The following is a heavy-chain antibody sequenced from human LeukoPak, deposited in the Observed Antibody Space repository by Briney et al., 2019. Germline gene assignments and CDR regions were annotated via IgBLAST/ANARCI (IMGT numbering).Heavy chain of an antibody. CDR3: ARESAYYYYMDV. J-gene: IGHJ6*03. Sequence: GASVKVSCKSSGSTFTSYGFSWVRQAPGQGLEWMGLISAYNGNTNYSQKLQGRGTMTTDTSTSTAYMELRSLRSGDTAVYYCARESAYYYYMDVWGKGTTVTVSS. CDR2: ISAYNGNT. CDR1: GSTFTSYG. V-gene: IGHV1-18*01.